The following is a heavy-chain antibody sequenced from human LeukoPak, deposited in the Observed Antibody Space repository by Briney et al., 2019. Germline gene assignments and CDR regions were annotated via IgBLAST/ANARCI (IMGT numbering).Heavy chain of an antibody. V-gene: IGHV3-64D*06. CDR2: INGDGRST. Sequence: GGSLRLSCSASGFIFSTYTMYWVRQPPGKGLEILSVINGDGRSTNYADSVKGRFTISRDNSKNTLYPLMSSLRAEDTALYYYVGDQVDDTGYLRWGQGTRVTVSS. J-gene: IGHJ4*02. D-gene: IGHD3-9*01. CDR1: GFIFSTYT. CDR3: VGDQVDDTGYLR.